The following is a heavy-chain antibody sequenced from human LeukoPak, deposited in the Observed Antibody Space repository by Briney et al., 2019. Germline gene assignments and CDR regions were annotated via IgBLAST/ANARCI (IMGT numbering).Heavy chain of an antibody. CDR1: GGSISSGDYY. CDR2: IYYSGGT. D-gene: IGHD3-10*01. CDR3: ARDRDRNWFDP. Sequence: SETLSLTCTVSGGSISSGDYYWSWIRQPPGKGLEWIGYIYYSGGTYYNPSLKSRVTISVDTSKNQFSLKLSSVTAADTAVYYCARDRDRNWFDPWGQGTLVTVSS. V-gene: IGHV4-30-4*01. J-gene: IGHJ5*02.